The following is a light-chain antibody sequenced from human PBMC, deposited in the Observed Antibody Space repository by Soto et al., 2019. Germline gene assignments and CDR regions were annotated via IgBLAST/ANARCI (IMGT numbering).Light chain of an antibody. Sequence: QSALTQPASVSGSPGQSITISCTGTSSDVGGYNYVSWYQQHPGKAPKLMIYEVSNRPSRVSNRFSGSKSGNTASLTTSGLQAEDEADYYCSSYTRSSTSYVFGTGTKVTVL. V-gene: IGLV2-14*01. CDR1: SSDVGGYNY. CDR2: EVS. J-gene: IGLJ1*01. CDR3: SSYTRSSTSYV.